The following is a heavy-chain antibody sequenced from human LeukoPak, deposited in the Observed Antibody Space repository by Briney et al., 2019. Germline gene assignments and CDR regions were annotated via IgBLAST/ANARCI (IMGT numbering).Heavy chain of an antibody. J-gene: IGHJ4*02. Sequence: PGGSLRLSCVASGFTFSSYDVHWVRQAPGKGLEWVAFIRYDGSNKYYADSVKGRFTISRDNPKNTVYLQMNSLRAEDTAVYYCAKTGFLGGYYLFDYWGQGTLVTVSS. CDR3: AKTGFLGGYYLFDY. CDR1: GFTFSSYD. D-gene: IGHD3-22*01. V-gene: IGHV3-30*02. CDR2: IRYDGSNK.